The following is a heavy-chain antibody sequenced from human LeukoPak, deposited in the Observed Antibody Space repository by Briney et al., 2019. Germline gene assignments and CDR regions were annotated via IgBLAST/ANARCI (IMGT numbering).Heavy chain of an antibody. V-gene: IGHV4-39*07. CDR3: ARRTDGDLPLDY. CDR1: GGSISSSSYY. J-gene: IGHJ4*02. CDR2: IYYSGST. Sequence: SETLSLTCTVSGGSISSSSYYWGWIRQPPGKGLEWIGSIYYSGSTYYNPSLKSRVTISVDTSKKQVSLKLSSVNAADSAVYYCARRTDGDLPLDYWGQGTLVTVSS. D-gene: IGHD4-17*01.